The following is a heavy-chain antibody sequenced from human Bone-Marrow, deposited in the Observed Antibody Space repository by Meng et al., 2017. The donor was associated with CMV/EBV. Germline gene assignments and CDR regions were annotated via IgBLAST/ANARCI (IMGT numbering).Heavy chain of an antibody. Sequence: LSLTCAASGFTFSDYYMSWIRQAPGKGLEWVSYISSSGSTIYYADSVKGRFTISRDNAKNSLYLQMNSLRAEDTAVYYCARDPSAPQYYYGMDVWGQGTTVTVSS. CDR1: GFTFSDYY. V-gene: IGHV3-11*04. J-gene: IGHJ6*02. CDR2: ISSSGSTI. CDR3: ARDPSAPQYYYGMDV.